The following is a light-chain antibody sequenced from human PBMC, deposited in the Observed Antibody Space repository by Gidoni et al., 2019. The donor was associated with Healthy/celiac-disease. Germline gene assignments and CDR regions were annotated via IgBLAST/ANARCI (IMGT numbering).Light chain of an antibody. CDR3: QAWDSSSYVV. J-gene: IGLJ2*01. CDR2: QDT. CDR1: KLGDKY. V-gene: IGLV3-1*01. Sequence: SYELTQPPSVPVSPGQTASITCSGDKLGDKYASWYQQKPGQSPVLLIYQDTKRPSGIPERFSGSNSGNTATLTISGTQAMDEADYYCQAWDSSSYVVFGGGTKLTVL.